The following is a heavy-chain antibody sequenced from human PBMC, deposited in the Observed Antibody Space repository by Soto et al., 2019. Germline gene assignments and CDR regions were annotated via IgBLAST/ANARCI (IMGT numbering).Heavy chain of an antibody. V-gene: IGHV4-59*08. D-gene: IGHD6-19*01. CDR1: GGSISSYY. J-gene: IGHJ4*02. CDR2: IYNSGST. Sequence: QVQLQESGPGLVKPSETLSLTCTVSGGSISSYYWSWIRQPPGKGLEWIGYIYNSGSTYYNPSLKTRVPISVDMSKNQFSLKLNSVTAADTAVYYCARHESSGWYYFDYWGQGTLVTVSS. CDR3: ARHESSGWYYFDY.